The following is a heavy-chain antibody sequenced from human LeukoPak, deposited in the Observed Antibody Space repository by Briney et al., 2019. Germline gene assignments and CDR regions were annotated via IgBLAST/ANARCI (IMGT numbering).Heavy chain of an antibody. D-gene: IGHD3-22*01. CDR3: ARGTYYYDSSGYYLFDY. CDR1: GFTFSSYS. J-gene: IGHJ4*02. V-gene: IGHV3-20*04. CDR2: INWNGGST. Sequence: GGSLRLSCAASGFTFSSYSMNWVRQAPGKGLEWVSGINWNGGSTGYADSVKGRFTISRDNSKNTLYLQMNSLRAEDTAVYYCARGTYYYDSSGYYLFDYWGQGTLVTVSS.